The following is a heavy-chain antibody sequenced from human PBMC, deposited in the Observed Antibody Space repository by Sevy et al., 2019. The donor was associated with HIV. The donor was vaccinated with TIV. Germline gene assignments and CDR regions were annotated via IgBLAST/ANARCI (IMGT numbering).Heavy chain of an antibody. D-gene: IGHD3-16*02. J-gene: IGHJ3*02. Sequence: GGSLRLSCAASGFTFSSYGMHWVRQAPGKGLEWVAVISYDGSNKYYADSVKGRFTISRDNSKNTLYPQMNSLRAEDTAVYYCAKDAYYDYVWGSYRYTPDAFDIWGQGTMVTVSS. CDR2: ISYDGSNK. CDR3: AKDAYYDYVWGSYRYTPDAFDI. CDR1: GFTFSSYG. V-gene: IGHV3-30*18.